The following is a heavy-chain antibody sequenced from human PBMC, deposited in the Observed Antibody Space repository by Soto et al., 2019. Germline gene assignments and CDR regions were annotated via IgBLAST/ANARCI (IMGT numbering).Heavy chain of an antibody. J-gene: IGHJ6*02. D-gene: IGHD5-18*01. V-gene: IGHV3-30*03. CDR1: GFTFSSYG. CDR2: ISYDGSNK. CDR3: ASFGGPGKLWKLYYYYGMGV. Sequence: PGGSLRLSCAASGFTFSSYGMHWVRQAPGKGLEWVAVISYDGSNKYYADSVKGRFTISRDNSKNTLYLQMNSLRAEDTAVYYCASFGGPGKLWKLYYYYGMGVWGQGTTVTVSS.